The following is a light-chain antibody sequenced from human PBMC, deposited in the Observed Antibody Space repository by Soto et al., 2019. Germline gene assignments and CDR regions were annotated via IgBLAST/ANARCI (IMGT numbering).Light chain of an antibody. CDR1: SSDVGGYNS. CDR2: EV. J-gene: IGLJ3*02. Sequence: QSALTQPPSASGSPGQSVTISCTGASSDVGGYNSVSWYQQHPGKAPKLIISEVNSGVPDRFSGSKSGNTASLTVSGRQAEDEADYYCSSYAGSGNWVFGGGTKVTVL. CDR3: SSYAGSGNWV. V-gene: IGLV2-8*01.